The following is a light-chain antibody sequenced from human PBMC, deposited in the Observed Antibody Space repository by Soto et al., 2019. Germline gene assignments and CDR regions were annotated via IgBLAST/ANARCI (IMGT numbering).Light chain of an antibody. V-gene: IGLV2-14*01. CDR2: XXS. J-gene: IGLJ1*01. Sequence: QSALTQPASVSGSPGQSITISCTGTSSDVGGYNYVSWYQQHPGKAPXLMIYXXSXXXXXXSNRFXGSKSGXTXSXTIXGXXXXXXXXXYCXSYTSSSTRYVFGTGTKLTVL. CDR3: XSYTSSSTRYV. CDR1: SSDVGGYNY.